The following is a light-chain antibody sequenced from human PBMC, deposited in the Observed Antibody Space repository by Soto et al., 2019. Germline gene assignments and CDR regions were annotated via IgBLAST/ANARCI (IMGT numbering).Light chain of an antibody. J-gene: IGKJ4*02. Sequence: EIVLTQSPGTLSLSPGERATLSCRASQSVSSSYLAWYQQNPGQAPRLLIYGASSRATGIPDRFSGSGSGTDCTLTISRLEPEDFAVYYCQQYGSSPRVTFGGGTKVEIK. CDR3: QQYGSSPRVT. CDR2: GAS. CDR1: QSVSSSY. V-gene: IGKV3-20*01.